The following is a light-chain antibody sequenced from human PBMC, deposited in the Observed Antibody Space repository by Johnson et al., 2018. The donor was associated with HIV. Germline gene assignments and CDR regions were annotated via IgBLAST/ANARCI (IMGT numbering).Light chain of an antibody. Sequence: VLTQPPSVSVSPGQTASITCSGDKLGDKYACWYQQKPGQSPVLVIYQDSKRPSGIPDRFSGSKSGTSATLGITGLQTGDEADYYCGTWDSSLSAIYVFGTGTKLTVL. CDR3: GTWDSSLSAIYV. CDR2: QDS. V-gene: IGLV3-1*01. J-gene: IGLJ1*01. CDR1: KLGDKY.